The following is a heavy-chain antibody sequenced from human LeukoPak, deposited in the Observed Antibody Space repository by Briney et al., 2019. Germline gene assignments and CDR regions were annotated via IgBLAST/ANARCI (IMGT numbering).Heavy chain of an antibody. D-gene: IGHD6-6*01. CDR2: ISSSSSYI. J-gene: IGHJ4*02. V-gene: IGHV3-21*01. CDR1: GFTFSNYS. Sequence: KPGGSLRLSCAASGFTFSNYSMNWVRQAPGKGLEWVSSISSSSSYIYYADSVKGRFTISRDNAKNSLYLQMNSLRAEDTAVYYCARDRFDSSSWGAVDYWGQGTLVTVSS. CDR3: ARDRFDSSSWGAVDY.